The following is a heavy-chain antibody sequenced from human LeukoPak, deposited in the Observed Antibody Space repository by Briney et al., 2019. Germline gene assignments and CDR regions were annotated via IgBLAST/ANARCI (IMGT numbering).Heavy chain of an antibody. D-gene: IGHD3-3*01. V-gene: IGHV3-7*03. J-gene: IGHJ4*02. CDR3: ARDQYDTWSRRGNFDS. CDR2: IKLDGSEK. CDR1: GFTFGKYW. Sequence: GGSLRLSCVASGFTFGKYWMSWVRQAPGKGLEWVANIKLDGSEKNYVDSVKGRSTISRDNTKNSLCLQMNSLRAEDTAVFYCARDQYDTWSRRGNFDSWGQGTLVIVSS.